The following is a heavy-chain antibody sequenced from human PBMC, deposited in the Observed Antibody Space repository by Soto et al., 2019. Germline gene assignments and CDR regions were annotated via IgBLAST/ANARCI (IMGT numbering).Heavy chain of an antibody. CDR1: GFTFSLYG. V-gene: IGHV3-30*18. J-gene: IGHJ4*02. CDR3: AKGSQAAAVLDH. Sequence: QVQLVESGGGVVQPGRSLKLSCTTSGFTFSLYGMHWVRQAPGKGLEWLAVISFDAKNIYYADSVKGRFTISRDNSKTTLFLQMSHLRAHDTAVYFCAKGSQAAAVLDHWGQGALVTVAS. CDR2: ISFDAKNI. D-gene: IGHD6-25*01.